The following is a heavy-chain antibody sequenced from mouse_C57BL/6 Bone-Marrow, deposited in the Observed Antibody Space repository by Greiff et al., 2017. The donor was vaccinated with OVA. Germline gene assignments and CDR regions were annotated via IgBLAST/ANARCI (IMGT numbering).Heavy chain of an antibody. V-gene: IGHV1-26*01. J-gene: IGHJ4*01. D-gene: IGHD2-3*01. CDR2: INPNNGGT. Sequence: VQLQQSGPELVKPGASVKISCKASGYTFTDYYMNWVKQSHGKSLEWIGDINPNNGGTSYNQKFKGKATLTVDKSSSTAYMELRSLTSEDSAVYYCARFRWLLRAMDYWGQGTSVTVSS. CDR1: GYTFTDYY. CDR3: ARFRWLLRAMDY.